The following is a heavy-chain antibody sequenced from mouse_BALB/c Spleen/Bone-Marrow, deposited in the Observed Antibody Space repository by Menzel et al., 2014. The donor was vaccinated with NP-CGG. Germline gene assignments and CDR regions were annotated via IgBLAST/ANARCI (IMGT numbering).Heavy chain of an antibody. J-gene: IGHJ4*01. Sequence: QVQLQHSGAELAKPGASVKMSCKASGYTFTSYWMHWVKQRPGQGLEWIGYINPSTGYTEYSQKFKDKATLTADKSSSTAYMQLSSLTSEDSAVYYCVRSTGAMDYWGQGTSVTVSS. V-gene: IGHV1-7*01. CDR2: INPSTGYT. CDR1: GYTFTSYW. CDR3: VRSTGAMDY. D-gene: IGHD3-2*01.